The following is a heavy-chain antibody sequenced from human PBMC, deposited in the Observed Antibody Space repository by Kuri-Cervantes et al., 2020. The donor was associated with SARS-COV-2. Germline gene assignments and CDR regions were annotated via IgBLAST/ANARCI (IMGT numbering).Heavy chain of an antibody. J-gene: IGHJ4*02. V-gene: IGHV3-15*01. CDR2: IKSKTDGGTT. CDR3: AKDGWGSGFDY. D-gene: IGHD6-19*01. Sequence: GESLKISCAASGFTFSNAWMSWVRQAPGKGLEWVGRIKSKTDGGTTDYAAPVKGRFTISRDDSKNTLYLQMNSLRAEDTAVYYCAKDGWGSGFDYWGQGTLVTVSS. CDR1: GFTFSNAW.